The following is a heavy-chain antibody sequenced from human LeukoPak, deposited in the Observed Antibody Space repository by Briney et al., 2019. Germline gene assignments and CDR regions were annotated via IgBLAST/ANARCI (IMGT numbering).Heavy chain of an antibody. Sequence: PGGSLRLSCAASGFTFSSYGMHWVRQAPGKGLEWVAFIRYDGSNKYYADSVKGRLTISRDNSKNTLYLQMNSLRPEDTAMYYCAKDRDSLFDYWGQGTLVTVSS. CDR3: AKDRDSLFDY. CDR2: IRYDGSNK. J-gene: IGHJ4*02. V-gene: IGHV3-30*02. D-gene: IGHD5-24*01. CDR1: GFTFSSYG.